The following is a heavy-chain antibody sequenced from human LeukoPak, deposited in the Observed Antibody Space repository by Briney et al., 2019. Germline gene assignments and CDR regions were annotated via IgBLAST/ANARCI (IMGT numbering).Heavy chain of an antibody. J-gene: IGHJ4*02. Sequence: GGSLRLSCAASGFTFSSYAMHWVRQAPGEGLEWVAVISYDGSNKYYADSVKGRFTISRDNSKNTLYLQMNSLRAEDTAVYYCARVPCSGGSCHDLLLDYWGQGTLVTVSS. CDR3: ARVPCSGGSCHDLLLDY. V-gene: IGHV3-30-3*01. D-gene: IGHD2-15*01. CDR2: ISYDGSNK. CDR1: GFTFSSYA.